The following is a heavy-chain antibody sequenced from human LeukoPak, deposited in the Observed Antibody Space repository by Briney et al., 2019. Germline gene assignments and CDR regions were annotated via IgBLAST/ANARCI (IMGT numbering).Heavy chain of an antibody. J-gene: IGHJ4*02. CDR1: GFTFSSYS. D-gene: IGHD2-2*01. V-gene: IGHV3-21*01. Sequence: GSLRLSCAASGFTFSSYSMNWVRQAPGKGLEWVSSISSSSSYIYYADSVKGRFTISRDNAKNSLYLQMNSLRAEDTAVYYCARDPTLVVEPPDYWGQGTLVTVSS. CDR3: ARDPTLVVEPPDY. CDR2: ISSSSSYI.